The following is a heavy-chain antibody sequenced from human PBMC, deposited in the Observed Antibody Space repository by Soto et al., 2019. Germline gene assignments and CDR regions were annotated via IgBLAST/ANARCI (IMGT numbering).Heavy chain of an antibody. J-gene: IGHJ6*02. Sequence: ASVKVSCKASGGTFSSYAISWVRQAPGQGLEWMGGIIPIFGTANYAQKFQGRVTITADESTSTAYMELGSLRSEDTAVYYCARVEYGSGGVEGYYYGMDVWGQGTTVTVSS. D-gene: IGHD3-10*01. V-gene: IGHV1-69*13. CDR1: GGTFSSYA. CDR2: IIPIFGTA. CDR3: ARVEYGSGGVEGYYYGMDV.